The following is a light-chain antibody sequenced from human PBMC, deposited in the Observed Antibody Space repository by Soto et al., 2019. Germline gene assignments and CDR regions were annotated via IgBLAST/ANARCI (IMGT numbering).Light chain of an antibody. CDR2: IND. J-gene: IGLJ1*01. Sequence: QSALTQPPSVSGSPGQSVTISCTGTSTDFVGYNRVSWYQQPPGTAPKLLIYINDQRPSGVPDRFSGSKSGTSASLAISGLQSEDEADYYCAAWDDSLNGYVFGTGTKLTVL. V-gene: IGLV1-44*01. CDR3: AAWDDSLNGYV. CDR1: STDFVGYNR.